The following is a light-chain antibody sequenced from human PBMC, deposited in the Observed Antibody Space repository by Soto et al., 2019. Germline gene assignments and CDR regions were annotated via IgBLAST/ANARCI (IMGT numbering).Light chain of an antibody. CDR1: QSVRSNS. J-gene: IGKJ4*01. CDR2: DAS. Sequence: EIVLTQSPDTLSLSPGERATLSCRASQSVRSNSLAWYQQKPGQAPRFLIYDASSRATGIPDRFSGSGSGTDFTLTISRLEPEDFAVYYCQQYGSTPLTFGGGTTVDIK. CDR3: QQYGSTPLT. V-gene: IGKV3-20*01.